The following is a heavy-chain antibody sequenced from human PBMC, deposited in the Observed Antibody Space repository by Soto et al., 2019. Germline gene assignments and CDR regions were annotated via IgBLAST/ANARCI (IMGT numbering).Heavy chain of an antibody. V-gene: IGHV1-69*13. Sequence: GASVKVSCKASGGTFSSYAISWVRQAPGQGLEWMGGIIPIFGTANYAQKFQGRVTITADESTSTAYMELSSLRSGDTAVYYCASVPYYYDSSGYYPDYYYGMDVWGQGTTVTVSS. D-gene: IGHD3-22*01. CDR3: ASVPYYYDSSGYYPDYYYGMDV. CDR2: IIPIFGTA. J-gene: IGHJ6*02. CDR1: GGTFSSYA.